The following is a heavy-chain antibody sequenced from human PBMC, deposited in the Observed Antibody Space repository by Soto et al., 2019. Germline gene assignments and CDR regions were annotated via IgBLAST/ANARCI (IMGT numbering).Heavy chain of an antibody. CDR2: IYYSGRT. Sequence: PSETKSLTNTVSDVYISGISYYLGWIRQPPGKGLEWIGSIYYSGRTYYNPSLKSRVTISVDTSKNQLSLKVSSVTAADTAVYYCARVDGSFDHWGQGTLVTVSS. CDR3: ARVDGSFDH. J-gene: IGHJ4*02. V-gene: IGHV4-39*01. CDR1: DVYISGISYY.